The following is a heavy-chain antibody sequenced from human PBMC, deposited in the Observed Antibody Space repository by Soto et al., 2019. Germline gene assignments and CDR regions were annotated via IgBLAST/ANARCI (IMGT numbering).Heavy chain of an antibody. CDR3: AKDATYFVVGAVYY. Sequence: EVQLLESGGGLVQPGGSLRLSCAASGFTFSSYAMSWVRQAPGKGLEWVSAISGSGGSTYYADSGKGRFTTSRDSSKNTLYLEMNSLRAEDTAVYCCAKDATYFVVGAVYYWGQVTLVTLSS. V-gene: IGHV3-23*01. J-gene: IGHJ4*02. CDR1: GFTFSSYA. CDR2: ISGSGGST. D-gene: IGHD1-26*01.